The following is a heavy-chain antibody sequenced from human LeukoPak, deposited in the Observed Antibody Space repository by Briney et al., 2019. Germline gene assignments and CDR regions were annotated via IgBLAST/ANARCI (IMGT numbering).Heavy chain of an antibody. CDR3: ARGDSSGWYYFDY. Sequence: SETLSLTCAVYGGSFSGYYWSWIRQPPGKGLEWIGEINHSGSTNYNPSLKSRVTISVDTSKNQFSLKLSSMTAADTAVYYCARGDSSGWYYFDYWGQGTLVTVSS. CDR1: GGSFSGYY. V-gene: IGHV4-34*01. CDR2: INHSGST. J-gene: IGHJ4*02. D-gene: IGHD6-19*01.